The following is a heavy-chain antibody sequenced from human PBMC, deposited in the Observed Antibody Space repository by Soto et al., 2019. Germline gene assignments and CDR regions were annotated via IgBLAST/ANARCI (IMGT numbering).Heavy chain of an antibody. D-gene: IGHD3-22*01. CDR1: GLVFTNAW. V-gene: IGHV3-15*07. CDR2: IKSTPLGVTT. J-gene: IGHJ4*01. Sequence: EVQLVESGGGLAKPGGSLTLSCAASGLVFTNAWINWVRQAPGKGLEWVGRIKSTPLGVTTDFAAPVRGRFGITIDDSRNLVYMQMNDLNTEDTAVYYCTTDSYSTMIEVRFDYWGHGTLVTVSS. CDR3: TTDSYSTMIEVRFDY.